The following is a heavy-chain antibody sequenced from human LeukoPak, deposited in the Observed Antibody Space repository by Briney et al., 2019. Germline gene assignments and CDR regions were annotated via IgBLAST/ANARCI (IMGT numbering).Heavy chain of an antibody. V-gene: IGHV3-7*03. CDR3: ARALYYDFSHSQYYYYGMDV. CDR2: ISHNGNVN. J-gene: IGHJ6*02. D-gene: IGHD3-3*01. Sequence: GGSLRLSCAASGFTFSSYWMNWARQAPGKGLEWVASISHNGNVNYYVDSVKGRFTISRDNAKNSLYLQMSNLRAEDTAVYYCARALYYDFSHSQYYYYGMDVWGQGTTVTVSS. CDR1: GFTFSSYW.